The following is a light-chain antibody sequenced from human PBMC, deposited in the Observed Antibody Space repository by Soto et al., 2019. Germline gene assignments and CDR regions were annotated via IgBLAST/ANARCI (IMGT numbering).Light chain of an antibody. CDR2: AAS. Sequence: DIQMTQSPSSLSASVGDRVTITCRASQDISNYLAWYQQKPGKVPKLLIYAASTLQTGVQSRFSGSGSGTVFTLTINSLLPEDVATYCGRNYKSAPNPCGRGTRLEIK. J-gene: IGKJ2*01. V-gene: IGKV1-27*01. CDR1: QDISNY. CDR3: RNYKSAPNP.